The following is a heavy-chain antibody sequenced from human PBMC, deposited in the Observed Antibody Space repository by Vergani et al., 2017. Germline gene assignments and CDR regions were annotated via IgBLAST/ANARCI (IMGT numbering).Heavy chain of an antibody. CDR3: AKESGFLEWLTLSDGSLYFDY. CDR1: GYTFGHFD. J-gene: IGHJ4*02. Sequence: QEQLLQSGGGVVQPGGSLRLSCIGSGYTFGHFDMHWVRQAPGKGLAWVAGISYDGSNKYYADSVKGRFTISRDNSKNTLYLQMNSLRAEDTAVYYCAKESGFLEWLTLSDGSLYFDYWGQGTLVTVSS. V-gene: IGHV3-30*18. D-gene: IGHD3-3*01. CDR2: ISYDGSNK.